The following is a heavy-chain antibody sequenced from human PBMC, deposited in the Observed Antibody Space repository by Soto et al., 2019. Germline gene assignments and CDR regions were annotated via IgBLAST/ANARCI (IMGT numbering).Heavy chain of an antibody. CDR3: ASWLKGPDSGNSYYGMDV. V-gene: IGHV1-69*12. J-gene: IGHJ6*02. CDR1: GGAFSDYA. Sequence: QVQLVQSGAEVKKPGSSVKVSCKASGGAFSDYAFSWVRQAPGQGLEWLGGIMPIFRAPDYAQKFQGRVTITADEFTRTAYLEMNSLRSEDTAVYYCASWLKGPDSGNSYYGMDVWGQGTTVTVS. D-gene: IGHD3-22*01. CDR2: IMPIFRAP.